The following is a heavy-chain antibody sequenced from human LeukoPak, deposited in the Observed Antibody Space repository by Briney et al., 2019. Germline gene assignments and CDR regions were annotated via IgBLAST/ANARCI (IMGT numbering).Heavy chain of an antibody. Sequence: KCSETLSLTCAVSGGSISSGGYSWSWIRQPPGKGLEWIGYIYHSGSTYYNPSLKSRVTISVDRSKNQFSLKLSSVTAADTAVYYCARSFTGSYYAAVDAFDIWGQGTMVTVSS. V-gene: IGHV4-30-2*01. CDR2: IYHSGST. CDR1: GGSISSGGYS. J-gene: IGHJ3*02. CDR3: ARSFTGSYYAAVDAFDI. D-gene: IGHD1-26*01.